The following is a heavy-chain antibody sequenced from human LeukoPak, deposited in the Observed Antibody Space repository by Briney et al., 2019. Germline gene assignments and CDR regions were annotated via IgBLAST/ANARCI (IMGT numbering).Heavy chain of an antibody. J-gene: IGHJ4*02. CDR3: AKELWETLLLFDY. CDR2: ISDSGGST. CDR1: GFPFSSYA. Sequence: GGSLRLSCSASGFPFSSYAMHWVRQAPGKGLEYVSAISDSGGSTYYADSVKGRFTISRDNSKNTLYLQMNSLRAEDTAVYYCAKELWETLLLFDYWGQGTLVTVSS. D-gene: IGHD1-26*01. V-gene: IGHV3-64*04.